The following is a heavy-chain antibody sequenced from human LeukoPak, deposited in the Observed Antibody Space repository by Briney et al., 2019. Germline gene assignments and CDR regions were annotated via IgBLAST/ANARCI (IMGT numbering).Heavy chain of an antibody. Sequence: PGGSLRLSCAASGFTFSSYAMSWVRQAPGKGLEGVSAISGSGGSTYYADSVKGRFTISRDNAKNTLYLQMNSLRAEDTAVYYCAKDGPGPYCSGGSCYAAPYFQHWGQGTLVTVSS. CDR1: GFTFSSYA. V-gene: IGHV3-23*01. D-gene: IGHD2-15*01. CDR2: ISGSGGST. J-gene: IGHJ1*01. CDR3: AKDGPGPYCSGGSCYAAPYFQH.